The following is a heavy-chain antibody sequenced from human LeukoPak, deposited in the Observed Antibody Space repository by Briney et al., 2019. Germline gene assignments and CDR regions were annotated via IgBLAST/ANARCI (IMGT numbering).Heavy chain of an antibody. Sequence: SETLSLPCTVSGGSISSYYWSWIRQPAGKGLEWIGRIYTSGSTNYNPSLKSRVTMSVDTSKNQFSLKLSSVTPPAPAVFSCARGRDGYNYYEPLNHFHYWGQGTGVNV. CDR1: GGSISSYY. V-gene: IGHV4-4*07. D-gene: IGHD5-24*01. CDR2: IYTSGST. J-gene: IGHJ4*02. CDR3: ARGRDGYNYYEPLNHFHY.